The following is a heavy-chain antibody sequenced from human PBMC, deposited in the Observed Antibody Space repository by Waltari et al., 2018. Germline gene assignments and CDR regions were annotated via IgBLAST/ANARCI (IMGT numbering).Heavy chain of an antibody. CDR1: GASISAGSYY. CDR2: IYNDGTT. Sequence: QLQLQESGPGLVKPSETLSLSCNVSGASISAGSYYWGWIRQPPGKGLEWIGSIYNDGTTHYSPSLKSRVSISLDASNNHISLQLASVTAADTAVYYCARHPRVYCGYVRCSAAFDYWCQGILLTVSA. CDR3: ARHPRVYCGYVRCSAAFDY. D-gene: IGHD2-21*01. V-gene: IGHV4-39*01. J-gene: IGHJ4*01.